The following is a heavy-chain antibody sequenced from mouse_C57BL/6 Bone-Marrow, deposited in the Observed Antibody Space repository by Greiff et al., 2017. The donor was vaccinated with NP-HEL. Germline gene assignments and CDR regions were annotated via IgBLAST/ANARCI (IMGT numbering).Heavy chain of an antibody. CDR2: IYPRSGNT. CDR3: ARNSLYYYGSSYVDFDY. J-gene: IGHJ2*01. D-gene: IGHD1-1*01. Sequence: LQESGAELARPGASVKLSCKASGYTFTSYGISWVKQRTGQGLEWIGEIYPRSGNTYYNEKFKGKATLTADKSSSTAYMELRSLTSEDSAVYFCARNSLYYYGSSYVDFDYWGQGTTLTVSS. CDR1: GYTFTSYG. V-gene: IGHV1-81*01.